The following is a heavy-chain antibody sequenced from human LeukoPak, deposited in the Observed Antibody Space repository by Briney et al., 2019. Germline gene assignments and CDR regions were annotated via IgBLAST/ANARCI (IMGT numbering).Heavy chain of an antibody. CDR1: GFTFSTYG. Sequence: GRSLRLSRAASGFTFSTYGIHWVRQAPGKGLEWVAVISFDGSNKYYADSVKGRFTISRDNSKNTLYLQMNSLRAEDTAVYYCAKAYSGYSDAFDIWGQGTMVTVSS. CDR2: ISFDGSNK. D-gene: IGHD5-12*01. CDR3: AKAYSGYSDAFDI. J-gene: IGHJ3*02. V-gene: IGHV3-30*18.